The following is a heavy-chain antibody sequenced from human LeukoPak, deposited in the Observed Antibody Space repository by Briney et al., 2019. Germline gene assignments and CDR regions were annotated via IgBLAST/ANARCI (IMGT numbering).Heavy chain of an antibody. CDR2: IYSGGSI. Sequence: GGSLRLSCAASGFTVSTNYMTWVRQTPGKGLEWVSLIYSGGSIYYAASVKGRFTISRDHSKNTLYPQMNSLRAEDTAVYYCARVSRCTAGSCFSGDRSWFDPWGQGTLVTVSS. V-gene: IGHV3-53*01. J-gene: IGHJ5*02. CDR3: ARVSRCTAGSCFSGDRSWFDP. D-gene: IGHD2-15*01. CDR1: GFTVSTNY.